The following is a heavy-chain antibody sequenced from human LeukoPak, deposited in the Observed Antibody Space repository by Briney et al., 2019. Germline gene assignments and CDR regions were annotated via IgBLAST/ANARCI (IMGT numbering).Heavy chain of an antibody. V-gene: IGHV3-30*02. D-gene: IGHD3-10*01. CDR3: ARDFTMVRGVILPVSYFDY. CDR1: GFTFSSFG. J-gene: IGHJ4*02. CDR2: IRYDGSTK. Sequence: GGSLRLSCAASGFTFSSFGMHWVRQAPGKGLEWVAFIRYDGSTKHYADSVKGRFTISRDNAKNSLYLQMNSLRAEDTAVYYCARDFTMVRGVILPVSYFDYWGQGTLVTVSS.